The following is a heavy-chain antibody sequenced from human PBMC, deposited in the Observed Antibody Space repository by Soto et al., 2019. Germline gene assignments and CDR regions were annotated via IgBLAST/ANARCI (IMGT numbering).Heavy chain of an antibody. J-gene: IGHJ4*02. V-gene: IGHV4-4*07. D-gene: IGHD3-3*01. CDR3: ARGGQDFWSGPFDY. CDR1: GGCVSICF. CDR2: IDNSGST. Sequence: VTLSRTCAVSGGCVSICFCNWIRQPAGKGLEWIGRIDNSGSTNYNPSLKSRITMSADTSRNQFSLKLNSVTAADTAVYYCARGGQDFWSGPFDYWGQGALVTVSS.